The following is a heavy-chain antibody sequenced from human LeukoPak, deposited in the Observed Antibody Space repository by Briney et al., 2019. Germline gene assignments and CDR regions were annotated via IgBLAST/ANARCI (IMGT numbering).Heavy chain of an antibody. V-gene: IGHV3-11*01. CDR3: ARDFVPRGSGSYYTNYYFDY. J-gene: IGHJ4*02. D-gene: IGHD3-10*01. CDR2: ISSSGSTI. CDR1: GFTFSDYY. Sequence: GGSLRLSCAASGFTFSDYYMSWIRQAPGKGLEWVSYISSSGSTIYYADSVKGRFTISRDNAKNSLYLQMNSLRAEDTAVYYCARDFVPRGSGSYYTNYYFDYWGQGTLVTVS.